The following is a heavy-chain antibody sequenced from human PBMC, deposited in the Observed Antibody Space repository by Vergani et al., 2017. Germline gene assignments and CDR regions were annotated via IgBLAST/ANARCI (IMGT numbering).Heavy chain of an antibody. Sequence: QVQLQESGPGLVKPSETLSLTCTVSGGSVSSGSYYWSWIRQPPGKGLEWIGYIYYSGSTNYNPSLKSRVTISVDTSKNQFSLKLSSVTAADTAVYYCAGDRKGFDPWGQGTLVTVSS. CDR2: IYYSGST. CDR3: AGDRKGFDP. V-gene: IGHV4-61*01. D-gene: IGHD1-14*01. CDR1: GGSVSSGSYY. J-gene: IGHJ5*02.